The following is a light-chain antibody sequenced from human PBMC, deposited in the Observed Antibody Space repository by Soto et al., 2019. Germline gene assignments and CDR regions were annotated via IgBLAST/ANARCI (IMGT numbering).Light chain of an antibody. CDR3: SSFTSTSTWM. V-gene: IGLV2-14*03. J-gene: IGLJ3*02. CDR1: SSDVGGHNY. CDR2: DVS. Sequence: QSALTQPASVSGSPGQSITISCTGTSSDVGGHNYVSWYQQHPGKAPKLMIYDVSNRPSGVSNRFSGSKSGNTASLTISGLQAEDEADYYCSSFTSTSTWMFGGGTKVTVL.